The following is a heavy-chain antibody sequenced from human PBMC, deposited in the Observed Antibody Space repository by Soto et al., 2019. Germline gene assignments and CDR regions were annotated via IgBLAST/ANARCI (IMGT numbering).Heavy chain of an antibody. Sequence: SETLSLTCAVYGGSFSGYYWSWIRQPPGKGLEWIGEINHSGSTNYNPSLKSRVTISVDTSKNQFSLKLSSVTAADTAVYYCAGLYGSGNPYYYYGMDVWGQGTTVTVSS. D-gene: IGHD3-10*01. CDR1: GGSFSGYY. J-gene: IGHJ6*02. V-gene: IGHV4-34*01. CDR2: INHSGST. CDR3: AGLYGSGNPYYYYGMDV.